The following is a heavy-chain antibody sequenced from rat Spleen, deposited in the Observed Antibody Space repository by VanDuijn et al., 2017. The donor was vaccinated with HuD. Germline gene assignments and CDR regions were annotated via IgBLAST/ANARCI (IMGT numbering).Heavy chain of an antibody. J-gene: IGHJ2*01. Sequence: EVHLVESGGGLVQPGRSLKLSCTASGFIFSNYDMAWVRQAPAKGLEWVSSIGPSGLNTYYRDSVKGRFTVSRDNAKSILYLQMDSLRSEDTATYYCASIRGGIGYWGQGVMVTVSS. CDR1: GFIFSNYD. D-gene: IGHD4-3*01. CDR3: ASIRGGIGY. CDR2: IGPSGLNT. V-gene: IGHV5-25*01.